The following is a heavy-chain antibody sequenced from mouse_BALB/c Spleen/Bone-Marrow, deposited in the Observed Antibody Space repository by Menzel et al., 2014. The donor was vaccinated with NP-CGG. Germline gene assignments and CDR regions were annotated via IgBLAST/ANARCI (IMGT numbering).Heavy chain of an antibody. D-gene: IGHD2-1*01. Sequence: EVKVVESGGGLVQPGGSRKLPCAASGFTFSSFGMHWVRQAPEKGLEWVAYISSGSSTIYYADTVKGRFTISRDNPKNTLFLQMTSLRSEDTAMYYCARYGNYFYAMDYWDQGTSVTVSS. J-gene: IGHJ4*01. V-gene: IGHV5-17*02. CDR1: GFTFSSFG. CDR2: ISSGSSTI. CDR3: ARYGNYFYAMDY.